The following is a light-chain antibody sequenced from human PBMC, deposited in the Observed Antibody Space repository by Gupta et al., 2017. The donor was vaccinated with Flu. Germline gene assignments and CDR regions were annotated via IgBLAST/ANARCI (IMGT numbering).Light chain of an antibody. Sequence: PDFQSGTPKEKVTITCRASQNIGTSLNWYQQKPEQAPKLLIKYASQYGSGVPSRFSGSGSGTDFTLTINSLEAEDAATYYCQQSSNLPWTFGQGTKVEIK. CDR3: QQSSNLPWT. CDR1: QNIGTS. J-gene: IGKJ1*01. V-gene: IGKV6-21*01. CDR2: YAS.